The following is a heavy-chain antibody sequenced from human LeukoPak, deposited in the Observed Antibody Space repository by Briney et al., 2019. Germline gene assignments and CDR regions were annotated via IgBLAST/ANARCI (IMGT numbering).Heavy chain of an antibody. V-gene: IGHV3-66*01. J-gene: IGHJ4*02. D-gene: IGHD6-19*01. Sequence: GGSLRLSCAASGFTVSTKYMAWVRQAPGKGLEWVSFLNSGGTTNYADSVKGRFTISRDYSKNTLNLQMNSLRAEDTAVYYCATIVSDSSGWYHFDHWGQGALVTVSS. CDR2: LNSGGTT. CDR1: GFTVSTKY. CDR3: ATIVSDSSGWYHFDH.